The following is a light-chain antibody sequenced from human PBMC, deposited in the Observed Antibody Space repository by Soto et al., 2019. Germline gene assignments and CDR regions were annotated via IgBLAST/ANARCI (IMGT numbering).Light chain of an antibody. Sequence: DLQMTQSPSSLSASVGDRVTITCQASQDISNFLNWYQQKPGKAPKLLIYDASNLEIGVSSRFRGSGSGTHFTFTISSLRPEDVATYYCQQYDNLPLTFGGGTKVEIK. J-gene: IGKJ4*01. CDR2: DAS. V-gene: IGKV1-33*01. CDR3: QQYDNLPLT. CDR1: QDISNF.